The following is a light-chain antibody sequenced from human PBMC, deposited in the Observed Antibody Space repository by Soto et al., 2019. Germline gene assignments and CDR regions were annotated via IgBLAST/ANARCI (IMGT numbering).Light chain of an antibody. CDR3: QQRSKWPLT. CDR1: QSVSNNY. Sequence: EIVLAPSPGTLFLSPGERATLSYRASQSVSNNYLAWYQQTHGQAPRLLIYGASNRDTGIPDRFSGSGSGTDCTLSISRLEPEDFAVYYCQQRSKWPLTFGGGTKVDIK. V-gene: IGKV3D-20*02. J-gene: IGKJ4*01. CDR2: GAS.